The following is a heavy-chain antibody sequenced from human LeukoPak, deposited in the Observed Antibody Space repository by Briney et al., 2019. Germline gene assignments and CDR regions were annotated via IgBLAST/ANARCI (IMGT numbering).Heavy chain of an antibody. J-gene: IGHJ4*02. Sequence: SQTLSLTCAISGDSVSSNTAGWSWIRQSPSRGLEWLGRTYYRSKWYNDDAGSVKSRITINADTAKNQFSLQLNPVTPEDTAVYYCAREAAAAPFDYWGQGTLVTVSS. V-gene: IGHV6-1*01. CDR1: GDSVSSNTAG. D-gene: IGHD6-13*01. CDR3: AREAAAAPFDY. CDR2: TYYRSKWYN.